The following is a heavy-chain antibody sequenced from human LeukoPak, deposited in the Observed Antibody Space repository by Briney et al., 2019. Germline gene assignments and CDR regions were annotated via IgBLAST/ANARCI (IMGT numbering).Heavy chain of an antibody. J-gene: IGHJ4*02. CDR1: GFTFSSYV. Sequence: GGSLRLPCAASGFTFSSYVMHWVRQAPGKGLEWVAVISYDGSNKYYADSVKGRFTISRDNSKNTLYVQMNSLRAEDTAVYYCAKGNQRGYSYGLDYWGQGTLVTVSS. CDR2: ISYDGSNK. V-gene: IGHV3-30*18. D-gene: IGHD5-18*01. CDR3: AKGNQRGYSYGLDY.